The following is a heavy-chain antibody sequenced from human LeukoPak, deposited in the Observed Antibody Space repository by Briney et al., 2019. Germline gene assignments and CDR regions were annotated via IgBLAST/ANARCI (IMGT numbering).Heavy chain of an antibody. Sequence: AASVKVSCKASGGTFSSYAISWVRQAPGQGLEWMGGIIPIFATANYAQKFQGRVTITTDESTSTAYMELSSLRSEDTAVYYCARATAGYCSSTTCYGRGNWFDPWGQGTLVTVSS. CDR2: IIPIFATA. V-gene: IGHV1-69*05. CDR3: ARATAGYCSSTTCYGRGNWFDP. CDR1: GGTFSSYA. J-gene: IGHJ5*02. D-gene: IGHD2-2*01.